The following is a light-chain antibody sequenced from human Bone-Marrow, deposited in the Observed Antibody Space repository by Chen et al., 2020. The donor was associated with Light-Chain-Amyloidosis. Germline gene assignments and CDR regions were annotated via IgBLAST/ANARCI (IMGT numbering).Light chain of an antibody. CDR2: GIN. J-gene: IGLJ2*01. Sequence: SSELTQDPSVSVALGQTVRITCQGDSLRMYLASWYQQKPGQAPQLVIYGINSRPSGIPDRFSGSSSGTTVTLTISGVQAEDEADYYCQSADSSGTYVVFGGGTKLTVL. V-gene: IGLV3-19*01. CDR3: QSADSSGTYVV. CDR1: SLRMYL.